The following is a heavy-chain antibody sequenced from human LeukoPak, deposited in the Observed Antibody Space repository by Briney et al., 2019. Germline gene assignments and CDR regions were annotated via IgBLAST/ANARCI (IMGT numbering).Heavy chain of an antibody. CDR2: IYTSGST. Sequence: SETLSLTCTVSGGSISSYYWSRIRQPAGKGLEWIGRIYTSGSTNYNPSLKSRVTMSVDTSKNQFSLKLSSVTAADTAVYYCARDTIAAAGTHYYYGMDVWGQGTTVTVSS. V-gene: IGHV4-4*07. J-gene: IGHJ6*02. D-gene: IGHD6-13*01. CDR1: GGSISSYY. CDR3: ARDTIAAAGTHYYYGMDV.